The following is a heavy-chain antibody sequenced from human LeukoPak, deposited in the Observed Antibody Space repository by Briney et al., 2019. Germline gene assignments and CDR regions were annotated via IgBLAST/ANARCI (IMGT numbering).Heavy chain of an antibody. J-gene: IGHJ2*01. V-gene: IGHV3-23*01. Sequence: GGSLRLSCAASGFTFSSYAMSWVRQAPGKGLEWVSAISGSGGSTYYADSVKGRFTISRDNSKNTLYLQMNSLRAEDTAVYYCASPRGYCSSTSCHAGDWYFDLWGRGTLVTVSS. CDR1: GFTFSSYA. CDR2: ISGSGGST. CDR3: ASPRGYCSSTSCHAGDWYFDL. D-gene: IGHD2-2*01.